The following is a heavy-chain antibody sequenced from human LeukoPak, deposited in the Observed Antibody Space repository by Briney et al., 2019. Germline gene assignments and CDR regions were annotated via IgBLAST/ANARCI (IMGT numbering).Heavy chain of an antibody. Sequence: SQTLSLTCTVSGGSISSGDYYWSWIRQPPGKGLEWIGHIYYSGTTYYNPSLESRLTMSVDTSENQFSLKLSSVTAADTAVYYCARYRDSGGRLAFDIWGRGTTVIVSS. CDR1: GGSISSGDYY. CDR3: ARYRDSGGRLAFDI. D-gene: IGHD2-15*01. V-gene: IGHV4-30-4*01. J-gene: IGHJ3*02. CDR2: IYYSGTT.